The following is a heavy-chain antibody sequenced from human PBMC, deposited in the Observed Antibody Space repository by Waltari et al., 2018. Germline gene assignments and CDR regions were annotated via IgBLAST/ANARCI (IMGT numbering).Heavy chain of an antibody. CDR2: IRDSGRNT. CDR1: GFMFSNYA. Sequence: EVQLLESGGGLVQPGGSLRLSCAASGFMFSNYAMSWVRQAPGKGLEWVSAIRDSGRNTQYADSVKGRFTISGDNSKNTVYLQMNSLRAEDTAVYYCAKDIHSSTWYIDAFDIWGQGTMVTVSS. J-gene: IGHJ3*02. V-gene: IGHV3-23*01. D-gene: IGHD6-13*01. CDR3: AKDIHSSTWYIDAFDI.